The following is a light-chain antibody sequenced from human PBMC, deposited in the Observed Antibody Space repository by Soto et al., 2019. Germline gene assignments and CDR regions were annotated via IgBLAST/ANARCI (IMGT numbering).Light chain of an antibody. CDR3: SSYAGSNIVL. CDR1: SSDVGVYNY. V-gene: IGLV2-8*01. CDR2: DVS. Sequence: QSALTQPPSASGSPGQSVTISCTGTSSDVGVYNYVSWYQHHPGKAPKLMIYDVSKRPSGVPDRFSGSKSGNTASLTVSGLQAEDEADYYCSSYAGSNIVLFGGGTKLTVL. J-gene: IGLJ2*01.